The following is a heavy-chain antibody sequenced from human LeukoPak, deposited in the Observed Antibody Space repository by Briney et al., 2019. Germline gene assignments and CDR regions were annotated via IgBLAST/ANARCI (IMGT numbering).Heavy chain of an antibody. J-gene: IGHJ4*02. V-gene: IGHV4-59*11. CDR2: MLDTVTT. CDR3: ATIKRGYIFGYFDF. CDR1: GASMNTHY. Sequence: SETLSLTCAVSGASMNTHYWSWLRQPPGKGLEGVGYMLDTVTTKDTPSPKSRFTLSADTSKDQFSLRLTSVTAADTAVYYCATIKRGYIFGYFDFWGQGSPVTVSS. D-gene: IGHD5-18*01.